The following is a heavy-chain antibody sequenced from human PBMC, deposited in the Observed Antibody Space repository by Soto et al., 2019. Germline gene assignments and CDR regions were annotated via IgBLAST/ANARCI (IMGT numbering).Heavy chain of an antibody. D-gene: IGHD3-10*01. Sequence: GGSLRLSCAASGFTFSNYGMYWVRQAPGKGLEWVAFISYDGSSKFYADPMKGRHTISRDNSKNTLYLQMNSLRAEDTAVYYYDYGMARCSSHDYWGQGTLVTVSS. CDR1: GFTFSNYG. V-gene: IGHV3-30*03. CDR3: DYGMARCSSHDY. J-gene: IGHJ4*02. CDR2: ISYDGSSK.